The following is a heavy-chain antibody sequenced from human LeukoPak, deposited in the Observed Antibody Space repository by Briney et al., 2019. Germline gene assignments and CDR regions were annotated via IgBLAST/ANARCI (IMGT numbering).Heavy chain of an antibody. V-gene: IGHV4-39*07. CDR1: GGSISSSSYY. Sequence: SETLSLTCTVSGGSISSSSYYWGWIRQPPGKGLEWIGSIYYSGSTYYNPSLKSRVTISVDTSKNQFSLKLSSVTAADTAVYYCARVTSSYGPRHFDYWGQGTLVTVSS. CDR2: IYYSGST. CDR3: ARVTSSYGPRHFDY. J-gene: IGHJ4*02. D-gene: IGHD5-18*01.